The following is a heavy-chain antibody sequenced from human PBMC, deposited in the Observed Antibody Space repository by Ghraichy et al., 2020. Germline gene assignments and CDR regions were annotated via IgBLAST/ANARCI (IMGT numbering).Heavy chain of an antibody. CDR3: ARIRSGANWYNTAYTYFDY. CDR1: GGSISSSSYY. V-gene: IGHV4-39*07. Sequence: SETLSLTCAVSGGSISSSSYYWGWIRQPPGKGLEWIGTIYYNGNTYYSPSLKSRLTISVDTSENHFSLSLNSVTAADTAVYYCARIRSGANWYNTAYTYFDYWGPGTLVAVSS. CDR2: IYYNGNT. D-gene: IGHD4/OR15-4a*01. J-gene: IGHJ4*02.